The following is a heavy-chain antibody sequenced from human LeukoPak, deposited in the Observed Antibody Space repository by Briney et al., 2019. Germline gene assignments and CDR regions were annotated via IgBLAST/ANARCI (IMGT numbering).Heavy chain of an antibody. V-gene: IGHV4-4*07. CDR3: ASGSGWQVDY. Sequence: SETLSLTRSVSGGSISSYYWSWIRQPAGRGLEWIGRISDSGSTNYNPSLKSRVTMSVDTSKNQLSLKLTSVTAADTAVYYCASGSGWQVDYWGQGILVTVSS. J-gene: IGHJ4*02. CDR2: ISDSGST. D-gene: IGHD6-19*01. CDR1: GGSISSYY.